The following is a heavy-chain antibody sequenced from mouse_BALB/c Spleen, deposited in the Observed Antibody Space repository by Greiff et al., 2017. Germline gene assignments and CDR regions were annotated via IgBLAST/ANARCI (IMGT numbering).Heavy chain of an antibody. D-gene: IGHD2-14*01. CDR3: ARDRDDEFTY. Sequence: EVHLVESGPGLVKPSQSLSLTCSVTGYSITSGYYWNWIRQFPGNKLEWMGYISYDGSNNYNPSLKNRISITRDTSKNQFFLKLNSVTTEDTATYYCARDRDDEFTYWGQGTLVTVSA. CDR1: GYSITSGYY. J-gene: IGHJ3*01. V-gene: IGHV3-6*02. CDR2: ISYDGSN.